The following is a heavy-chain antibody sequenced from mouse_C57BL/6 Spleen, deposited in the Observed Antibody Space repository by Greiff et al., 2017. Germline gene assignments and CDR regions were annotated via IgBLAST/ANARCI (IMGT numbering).Heavy chain of an antibody. Sequence: VQLQQPGAELVKPGASVKLSCKASGYTFTSYWMHWVKQRPGQGLEWIGMIHPNSGSTNYNEKFKSKATLTVDKSSSTAYMQLSSLTSEDSAVYYCARGRPYGNFYFDYWGQGTTLTVSS. CDR2: IHPNSGST. J-gene: IGHJ2*01. D-gene: IGHD2-10*02. CDR1: GYTFTSYW. V-gene: IGHV1-64*01. CDR3: ARGRPYGNFYFDY.